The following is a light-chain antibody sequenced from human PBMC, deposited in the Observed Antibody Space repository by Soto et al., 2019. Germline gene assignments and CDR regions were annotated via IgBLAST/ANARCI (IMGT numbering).Light chain of an antibody. J-gene: IGKJ4*01. CDR1: QSVNTW. Sequence: DIQMTQSPSTLSTSVGARVTITCRASQSVNTWLAWYQQKPGKAPNLLIFKASRLQSGVPSRFSGSGSGTEFTLTISSLQPDDFPMYYCQQYDSYPLTFGGGTKVEIK. CDR3: QQYDSYPLT. CDR2: KAS. V-gene: IGKV1-5*03.